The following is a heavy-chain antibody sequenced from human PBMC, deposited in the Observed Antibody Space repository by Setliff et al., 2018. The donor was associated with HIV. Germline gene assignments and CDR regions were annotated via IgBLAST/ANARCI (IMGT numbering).Heavy chain of an antibody. V-gene: IGHV4-31*03. CDR3: ARLGRAIDRGGYSLRFDY. Sequence: PSETLSLTCTVSGDSITSGGFYCNWFRQHPGKGLEWIGWIYYSGRTKYNPSLESRVTISVDTSKNQFSLKLSSVTAADTAVYYCARLGRAIDRGGYSLRFDYWGQGTLVTVSS. D-gene: IGHD3-22*01. CDR2: IYYSGRT. CDR1: GDSITSGGFY. J-gene: IGHJ4*02.